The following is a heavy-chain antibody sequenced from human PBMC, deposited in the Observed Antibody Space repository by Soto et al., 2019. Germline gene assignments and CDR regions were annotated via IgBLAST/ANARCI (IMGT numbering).Heavy chain of an antibody. CDR3: ARGRITSLTYFDY. CDR2: ISSSGNSI. J-gene: IGHJ4*02. D-gene: IGHD2-2*01. V-gene: IGHV3-11*01. CDR1: GFTFSDHY. Sequence: GGSLRLSCAHSGFTFSDHYMSWIRQAPGKGLEWISYISSSGNSIYYADSVKGRITISRDNAKNSLYLQMHSLRAEDTAVYYFARGRITSLTYFDYSGKGTLVTLSS.